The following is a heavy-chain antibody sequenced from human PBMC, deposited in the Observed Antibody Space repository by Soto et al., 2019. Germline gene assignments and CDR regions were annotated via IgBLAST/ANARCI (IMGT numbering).Heavy chain of an antibody. CDR3: AKGFRFSGLLFDYYYYGMDV. CDR2: IYYSGST. D-gene: IGHD3-3*01. V-gene: IGHV4-59*01. J-gene: IGHJ6*02. Sequence: SETLSLTCTVSGGSIISYYWSWILQPPWKGLEWIGYIYYSGSTNYNPSLKSRVTISVDTSKNQFSLKLSSVTAADTAVYYCAKGFRFSGLLFDYYYYGMDVWGQGTTVTVSS. CDR1: GGSIISYY.